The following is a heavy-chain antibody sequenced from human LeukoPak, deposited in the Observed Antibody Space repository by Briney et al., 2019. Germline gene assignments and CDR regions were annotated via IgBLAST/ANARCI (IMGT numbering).Heavy chain of an antibody. J-gene: IGHJ6*02. Sequence: SQTLSLTCAISGDSVFSNSAAWNWIRQSPSRGLEWLGRTYYRSKWYNDYAVSVKSRITINPDTSKNQFSLQLNSVTPEDTAAYYCARDGGSGWYEDYYYYGMDVWGQGTTVTVSS. CDR3: ARDGGSGWYEDYYYYGMDV. V-gene: IGHV6-1*01. D-gene: IGHD6-19*01. CDR1: GDSVFSNSAA. CDR2: TYYRSKWYN.